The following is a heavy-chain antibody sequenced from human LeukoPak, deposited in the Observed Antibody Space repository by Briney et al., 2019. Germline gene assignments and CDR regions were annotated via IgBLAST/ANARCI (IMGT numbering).Heavy chain of an antibody. V-gene: IGHV4-39*07. D-gene: IGHD2-15*01. CDR1: GGSISSSSYY. Sequence: PSETLSLTCTVSGGSISSSSYYWGWIRQPPGKGLEWIGSIYYSGSTYYNPSLKSRVTISVDTSKNQFSLKLSSVTAADTAVYYCAVVAGGYDAFDIWGQGTMVTVSS. J-gene: IGHJ3*02. CDR2: IYYSGST. CDR3: AVVAGGYDAFDI.